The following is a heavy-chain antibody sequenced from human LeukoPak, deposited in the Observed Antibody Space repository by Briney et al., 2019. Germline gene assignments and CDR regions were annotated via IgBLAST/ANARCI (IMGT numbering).Heavy chain of an antibody. V-gene: IGHV3-48*04. Sequence: GGSLRLSCAASGITFSVYSMNWVRQAPGKGLEWVSYISSGSSTIYYADSVKGRVTISRDNVENSLYLQMNSLRVEDTAVYYCAREFEVPAAAPDYYYYYYIDVWGKGTTVTVSS. CDR2: ISSGSSTI. CDR3: AREFEVPAAAPDYYYYYYIDV. J-gene: IGHJ6*03. D-gene: IGHD2-2*01. CDR1: GITFSVYS.